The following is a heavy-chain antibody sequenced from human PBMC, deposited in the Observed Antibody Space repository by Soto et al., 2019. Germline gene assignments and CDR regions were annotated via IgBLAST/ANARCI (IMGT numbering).Heavy chain of an antibody. J-gene: IGHJ6*02. CDR3: ARRGYGYYYYYGMDV. D-gene: IGHD5-18*01. V-gene: IGHV5-51*01. Sequence: PGESLKISCKGSGYSFTSYWIGWVRQMPGKDLEWMGIIYPGDSDTRYSPSFQGQVTISADKSISTAYLQWSSLKASDTAMYYCARRGYGYYYYYGMDVRGQGXTVTVPS. CDR1: GYSFTSYW. CDR2: IYPGDSDT.